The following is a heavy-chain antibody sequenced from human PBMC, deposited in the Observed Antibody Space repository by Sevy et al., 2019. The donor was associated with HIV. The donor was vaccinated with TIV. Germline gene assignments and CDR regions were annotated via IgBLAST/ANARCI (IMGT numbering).Heavy chain of an antibody. CDR1: AFIFDNYA. J-gene: IGHJ4*02. D-gene: IGHD3-16*01. CDR3: AKGGDVWVTTQNNY. Sequence: GGSLRLSCAASAFIFDNYAMTWVRQAPGKGLEWVSGITASGGTRNYADSVKGRFTISRDNPKNTLYLQMNSLRAEDTALYYCAKGGDVWVTTQNNYWGLGTLVTVSS. V-gene: IGHV3-23*01. CDR2: ITASGGTR.